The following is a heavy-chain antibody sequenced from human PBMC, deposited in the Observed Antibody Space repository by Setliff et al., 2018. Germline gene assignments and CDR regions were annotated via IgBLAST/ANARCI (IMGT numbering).Heavy chain of an antibody. Sequence: PSETLSLTCTVSGGSISTTDYYWGWIRQPPGKGLEWIGCVYYSGNTYYNPSLKSRVTMSADTSKNQFSLKLKSVTAADTAVYYCTRNFLGWLARFWGRGTLVTVSS. CDR1: GGSISTTDYY. V-gene: IGHV4-39*07. CDR2: VYYSGNT. D-gene: IGHD6-19*01. CDR3: TRNFLGWLARF. J-gene: IGHJ4*02.